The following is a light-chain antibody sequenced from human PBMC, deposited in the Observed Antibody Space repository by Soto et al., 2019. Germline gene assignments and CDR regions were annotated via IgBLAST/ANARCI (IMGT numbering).Light chain of an antibody. V-gene: IGKV1-5*03. CDR2: TAS. CDR1: QSVSSW. CDR3: QQYNTYRT. J-gene: IGKJ1*01. Sequence: DYQVTQSPSTLSASVEERITITIRASQSVSSWLAWYQQKPGKAPTLLIHTASTLQSGVPSRFSGSGSGTDFTLIISSLQPDDFATYFCQQYNTYRTFGQGTKVDI.